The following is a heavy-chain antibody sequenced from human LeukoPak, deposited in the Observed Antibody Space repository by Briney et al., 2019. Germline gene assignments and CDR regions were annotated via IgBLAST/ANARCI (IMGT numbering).Heavy chain of an antibody. CDR1: GYTFTNHG. CDR2: ISTYSGDT. J-gene: IGHJ4*02. D-gene: IGHD1-26*01. V-gene: IGHV1-18*01. CDR3: ICGGSDYPVY. Sequence: GASVKVSCKTSGYTFTNHGIGWVRQAPGQGLEWMGWISTYSGDTNYAQKLQGRVTMTTDTSTSTAYMELRRLRSDDTAVYYCICGGSDYPVYWGQGTLVTVSS.